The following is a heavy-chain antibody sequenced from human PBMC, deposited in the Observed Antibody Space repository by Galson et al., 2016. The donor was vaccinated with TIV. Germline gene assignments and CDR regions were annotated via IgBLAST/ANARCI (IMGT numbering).Heavy chain of an antibody. CDR3: AKNSRPDASMEYYYYHGMDV. CDR2: INWKGNSV. V-gene: IGHV3-9*01. Sequence: SLRLSCAASGFTFDDYPMHWVRQAPGKGLEWVSVINWKGNSVNYADSVRGRFTISRDNAKNSLYLQMNSLTPEDTALYYCAKNSRPDASMEYYYYHGMDVWGRGTTVIVSS. J-gene: IGHJ6*02. CDR1: GFTFDDYP. D-gene: IGHD5-18*01.